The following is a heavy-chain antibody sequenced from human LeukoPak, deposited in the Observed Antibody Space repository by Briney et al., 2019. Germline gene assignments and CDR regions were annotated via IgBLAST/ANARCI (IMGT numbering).Heavy chain of an antibody. CDR1: GGSVSSGSYY. D-gene: IGHD2-21*02. Sequence: SETLSLTCTVSGGSVSSGSYYWSWIRQPPGKGREWIGYIYYSGSTNYNPSLKSRVTISVDTSKNQFSLKLSSVTAADTAVYYCARDGCGGDCNRWGQGTLVTVSS. J-gene: IGHJ5*02. V-gene: IGHV4-61*01. CDR2: IYYSGST. CDR3: ARDGCGGDCNR.